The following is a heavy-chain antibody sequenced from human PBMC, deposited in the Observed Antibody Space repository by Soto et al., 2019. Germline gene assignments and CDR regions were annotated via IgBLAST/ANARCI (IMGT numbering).Heavy chain of an antibody. Sequence: QVQLQESGPGLVKPSETLSLTCTVSGGSVSSGSYYWSWIRQPPGKGLEWIGYIYYSGSTNYNPSLKSRVTISVDTSKNQFSLKLRSVTAADTAVYYCARDRPTVVRYFDLWGRGTLVTVSS. CDR3: ARDRPTVVRYFDL. D-gene: IGHD4-17*01. J-gene: IGHJ2*01. CDR2: IYYSGST. V-gene: IGHV4-61*01. CDR1: GGSVSSGSYY.